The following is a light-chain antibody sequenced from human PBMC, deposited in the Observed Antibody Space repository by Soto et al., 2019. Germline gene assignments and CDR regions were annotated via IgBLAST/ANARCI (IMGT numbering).Light chain of an antibody. J-gene: IGLJ2*01. V-gene: IGLV3-1*01. CDR1: KLGDKY. Sequence: SYELTQPPSVSVSPGQTASITCSGDKLGDKYACWYQQKPGQSPVLAIYQDSKRPSGTPERFSGYNSGNTATLTISGTQAMDEADYYCQACDSSTVVFGGGTKLTVL. CDR3: QACDSSTVV. CDR2: QDS.